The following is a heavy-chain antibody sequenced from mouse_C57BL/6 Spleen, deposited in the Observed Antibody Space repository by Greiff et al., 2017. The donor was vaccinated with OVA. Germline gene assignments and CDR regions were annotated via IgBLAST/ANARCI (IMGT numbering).Heavy chain of an antibody. J-gene: IGHJ2*01. CDR3: AGGGNPGYFDY. CDR1: GYAFSSSW. V-gene: IGHV1-82*01. Sequence: VQLQQSGPELVKPGASVKISCKASGYAFSSSWMNWVKQRPGKGLEWIGRIYPGDGDTNYNGKFKGKATLTADKSSRTAYMQLSSLTSEDSAVDFCAGGGNPGYFDYWGQGTTLTVSS. CDR2: IYPGDGDT. D-gene: IGHD2-1*01.